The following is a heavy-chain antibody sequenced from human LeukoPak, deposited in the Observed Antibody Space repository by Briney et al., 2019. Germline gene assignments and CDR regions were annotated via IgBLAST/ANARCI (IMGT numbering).Heavy chain of an antibody. V-gene: IGHV3-23*01. CDR3: AKDGVRFLEWLLYYYYYMDV. Sequence: PGGSLRLSCAASGFTFSSYAMSWVRQAPRKGLEWVSAISGSGGSTYYADSVKGRFTISRDNSKNTLYLQMNSLRAEDTAVYYCAKDGVRFLEWLLYYYYYMDVWGKGTTVTVSS. J-gene: IGHJ6*03. CDR1: GFTFSSYA. D-gene: IGHD3-3*01. CDR2: ISGSGGST.